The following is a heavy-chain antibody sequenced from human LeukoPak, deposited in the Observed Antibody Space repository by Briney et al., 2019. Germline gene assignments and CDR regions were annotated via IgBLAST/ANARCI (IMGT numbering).Heavy chain of an antibody. CDR3: ARDTLGLQGYFDY. V-gene: IGHV3-30*03. D-gene: IGHD4-11*01. CDR2: ISYDGSNK. CDR1: GFTFSSYG. J-gene: IGHJ4*02. Sequence: PGRSLRLSCAASGFTFSSYGMHWVRQAPGKGLEWVAVISYDGSNKYYADSVKGRFTISRDNSKNTLYLQMNSLRAEDTAVYYCARDTLGLQGYFDYWGQGTLVTVSS.